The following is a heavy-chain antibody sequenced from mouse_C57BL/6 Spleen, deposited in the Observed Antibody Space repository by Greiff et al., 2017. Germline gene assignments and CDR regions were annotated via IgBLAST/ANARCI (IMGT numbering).Heavy chain of an antibody. CDR3: AKTAQAYLDY. J-gene: IGHJ2*01. V-gene: IGHV1-82*01. CDR2: IYPGDGDT. Sequence: QVQLQQSGPELVKPGASVKISCKASGYAFSSSWMNWVKQRPGKGLEWIGRIYPGDGDTNYNGKFKGKATLTADKSSSTAYMQLSSLTSEDSAVYFCAKTAQAYLDYWGQGTTLTVSS. D-gene: IGHD3-2*02. CDR1: GYAFSSSW.